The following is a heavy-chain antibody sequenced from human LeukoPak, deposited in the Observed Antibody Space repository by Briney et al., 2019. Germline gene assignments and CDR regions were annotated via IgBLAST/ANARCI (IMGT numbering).Heavy chain of an antibody. CDR1: GFTFDDYA. Sequence: PGGSLRLSCAASGFTFDDYAMHWVRQAPGKGLEWVSGISWNSGSIVYADSVKGRFTIYRDKANNSLYLQMNSLRAEDMALYYCAKGRYYYDSSGYDYWGQGTLVTVSS. CDR3: AKGRYYYDSSGYDY. CDR2: ISWNSGSI. J-gene: IGHJ4*02. V-gene: IGHV3-9*03. D-gene: IGHD3-22*01.